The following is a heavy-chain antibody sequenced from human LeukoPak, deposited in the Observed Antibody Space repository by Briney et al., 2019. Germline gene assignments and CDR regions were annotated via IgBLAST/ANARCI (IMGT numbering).Heavy chain of an antibody. Sequence: GGSLRLSREASGFTFGSFGMTWVRQAPGKGLEWVSSISSSSSYIYHADSVKGRFTISRDNAKNSLYLQMNSLRAEDTAVYYCARDISDYYDSSGRLDYWGQGTLVTVSS. J-gene: IGHJ4*02. CDR2: ISSSSSYI. CDR1: GFTFGSFG. D-gene: IGHD3-22*01. CDR3: ARDISDYYDSSGRLDY. V-gene: IGHV3-21*01.